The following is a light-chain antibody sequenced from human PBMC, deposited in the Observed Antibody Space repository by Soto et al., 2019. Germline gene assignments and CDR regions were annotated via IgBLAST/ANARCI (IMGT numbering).Light chain of an antibody. V-gene: IGLV2-14*01. J-gene: IGLJ3*02. CDR3: TSYTDNTRV. Sequence: QSALTQPASVSGSLGQSITISCTGTSSDVGGYNYVSWYQQHPGKAPRLIIYEVSNRPSGISYRFSGSKSANTASLTISGLQAEDEADYYCTSYTDNTRVFGGGTKLTVL. CDR2: EVS. CDR1: SSDVGGYNY.